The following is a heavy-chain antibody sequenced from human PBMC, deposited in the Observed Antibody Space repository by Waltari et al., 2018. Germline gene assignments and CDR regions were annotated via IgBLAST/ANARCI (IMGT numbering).Heavy chain of an antibody. CDR3: VRGPDARGGKRHGMDV. CDR2: IYNDGSK. CDR1: GFTVSGNY. J-gene: IGHJ6*02. V-gene: IGHV3-66*01. Sequence: EVQMVESGGGLVQPGVSLRLSCAVSGFTVSGNYMRWVRQAPGKGLEWVAVIYNDGSKNYADSVKGRCTISRDNSKNTLDLLMNSLRAEDTAVYYCVRGPDARGGKRHGMDVWGQGTMVTVSS. D-gene: IGHD3-16*01.